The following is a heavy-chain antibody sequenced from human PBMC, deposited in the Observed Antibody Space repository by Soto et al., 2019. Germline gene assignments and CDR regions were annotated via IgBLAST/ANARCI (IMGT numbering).Heavy chain of an antibody. D-gene: IGHD1-7*01. CDR2: ISWNSGSI. CDR3: AKASRYNWNYGWFDP. Sequence: EVQLVESGGGLVQPGRSLRLSCAASGFTFDDYAMHWVRQAPGKGLEWVSGISWNSGSIGYADSVKGRFTISRDNAKNSLDLQMNSLRAEDTALYYCAKASRYNWNYGWFDPWGQGTLVTVSS. V-gene: IGHV3-9*01. CDR1: GFTFDDYA. J-gene: IGHJ5*02.